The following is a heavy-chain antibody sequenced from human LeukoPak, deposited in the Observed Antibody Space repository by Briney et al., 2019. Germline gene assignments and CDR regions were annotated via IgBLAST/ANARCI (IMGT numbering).Heavy chain of an antibody. J-gene: IGHJ5*02. V-gene: IGHV4-30-2*01. CDR3: VRAEDFGVSTLWFDT. Sequence: SETLSLTCTVSGVSINGGDYYWSWIRQPPGKGLEWIGNIYHSGIGFYNPSLKSRVSMSLDMSQNQVSLRLATVTAADTAMYYCVRAEDFGVSTLWFDTWGQGALVTISS. CDR2: IYHSGIG. D-gene: IGHD3-3*01. CDR1: GVSINGGDYY.